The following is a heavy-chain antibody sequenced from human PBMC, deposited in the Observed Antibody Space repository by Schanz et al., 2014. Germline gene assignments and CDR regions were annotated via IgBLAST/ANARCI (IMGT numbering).Heavy chain of an antibody. CDR1: GYTFTGHR. CDR3: ARARYTGYDCSGY. J-gene: IGHJ4*02. V-gene: IGHV1-2*02. Sequence: QVLLVQSGAEVKKPGASVKVSCKASGYTFTGHRMHWVRQAPGQGPEWMGWINPNSGETNYGQKFKGRVPLASDTSISTAFMELSGLTSDDMATYFCARARYTGYDCSGYWGQGTLLIVSS. CDR2: INPNSGET. D-gene: IGHD5-12*01.